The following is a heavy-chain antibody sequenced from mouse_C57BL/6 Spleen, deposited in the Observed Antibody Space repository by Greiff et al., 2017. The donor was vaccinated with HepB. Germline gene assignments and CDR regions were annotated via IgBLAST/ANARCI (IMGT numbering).Heavy chain of an antibody. CDR3: ERPHSNYSYAMDY. D-gene: IGHD2-5*01. V-gene: IGHV5-6*01. CDR1: GFTFSSYG. Sequence: EVLLVESGGDLVKPGGSLKLSCAASGFTFSSYGMPWVRQTPDKGLEWVATISSGGSYTYYPDKVKGRCTISRDNAKNTLYLQMRSLKSEDTAMYYCERPHSNYSYAMDYWGKGTSVTVSS. CDR2: ISSGGSYT. J-gene: IGHJ4*01.